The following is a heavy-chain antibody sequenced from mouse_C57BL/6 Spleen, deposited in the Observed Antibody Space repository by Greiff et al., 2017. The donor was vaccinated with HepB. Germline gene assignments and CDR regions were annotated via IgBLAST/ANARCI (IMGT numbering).Heavy chain of an antibody. D-gene: IGHD1-2*01. CDR1: GFTFSDFY. Sequence: EVQVVESGGGLVQSGRSLRLSCATSGFTFSDFYMEWVRQAPGKGLEWIAASRNKANDYTTDASASVKGRFIVSRDTSQSILYLQMNALRAEDTAIYYCAREAGYGRFAYWGQGTLVTVSA. V-gene: IGHV7-1*01. CDR2: SRNKANDYTT. J-gene: IGHJ3*01. CDR3: AREAGYGRFAY.